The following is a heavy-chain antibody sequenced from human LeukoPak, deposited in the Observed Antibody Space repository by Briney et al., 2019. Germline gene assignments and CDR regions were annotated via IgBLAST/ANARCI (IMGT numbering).Heavy chain of an antibody. CDR2: ISSSSSYT. CDR1: GFTFSDYY. J-gene: IGHJ4*02. Sequence: GGSLRLSCAASGFTFSDYYMSWIRQAPGKGLEWVSYISSSSSYTNYADSVKGRFTISRDNAKNSLYLQMNSLRAEDTAVYYCARDPLYSYSPYYFDYWGQGTLVTVSS. V-gene: IGHV3-11*05. CDR3: ARDPLYSYSPYYFDY. D-gene: IGHD5-18*01.